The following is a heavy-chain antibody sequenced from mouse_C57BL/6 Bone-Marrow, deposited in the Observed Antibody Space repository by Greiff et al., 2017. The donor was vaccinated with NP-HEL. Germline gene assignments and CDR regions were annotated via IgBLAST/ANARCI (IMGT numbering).Heavy chain of an antibody. CDR1: GFTFSDAW. J-gene: IGHJ4*01. Sequence: EVQLVESGGDLVKPGGSMKLSCAASGFTFSDAWMDWVRQSPEKGLEWVAEIRNKANNHATYYAESVKGRFTISRDDSKSSVYLQMNSLRAEDTGIYYCTRPYGNYSYAMDYWGQGTSVTVSS. CDR3: TRPYGNYSYAMDY. D-gene: IGHD2-1*01. CDR2: IRNKANNHAT. V-gene: IGHV6-6*01.